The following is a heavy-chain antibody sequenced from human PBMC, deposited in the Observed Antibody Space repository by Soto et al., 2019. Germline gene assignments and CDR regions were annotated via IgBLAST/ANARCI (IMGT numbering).Heavy chain of an antibody. D-gene: IGHD3-3*01. V-gene: IGHV1-8*01. CDR1: GYTFTSYD. J-gene: IGHJ2*01. Sequence: QVQLVQSGAEVKKPGASVKVSCKASGYTFTSYDINWVRQATGQGLEWMGWMNPNSGNTGYAQKFQGRVTMTRNTSIATAYRELSSVRSEDAAVYYRARRPTRRITIFGVVIPRAGWYFDLWGRGTLVTVSS. CDR3: ARRPTRRITIFGVVIPRAGWYFDL. CDR2: MNPNSGNT.